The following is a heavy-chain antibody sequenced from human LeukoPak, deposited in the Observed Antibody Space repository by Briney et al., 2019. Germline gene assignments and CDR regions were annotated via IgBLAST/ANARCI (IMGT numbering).Heavy chain of an antibody. D-gene: IGHD2-15*01. Sequence: VASVKVSFKASGYTFTVCYMHWVRQAPGQRPEWMGWINPNSGGTNYAQKFQGRVIMTRDTSISTVYMELSRLRSDDTAVYYCATADCSGGSCYSSYFDYWGQGTLGTVSS. J-gene: IGHJ4*02. CDR1: GYTFTVCY. CDR3: ATADCSGGSCYSSYFDY. CDR2: INPNSGGT. V-gene: IGHV1-2*02.